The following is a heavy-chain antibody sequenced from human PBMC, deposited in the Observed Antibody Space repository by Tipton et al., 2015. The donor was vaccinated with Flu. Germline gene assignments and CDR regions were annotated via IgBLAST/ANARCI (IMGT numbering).Heavy chain of an antibody. J-gene: IGHJ3*02. CDR2: IYYSGSI. D-gene: IGHD3-16*01. CDR1: GGSMSSYY. Sequence: TLSLTCTVSGGSMSSYYWSWIRQPAGKGLEWIGYIYYSGSISYNPSLKSRVTISVDTSKNQFSLKLSPVTAADTAVYYCAREWGDAFDIWGQGTMVTVSS. CDR3: AREWGDAFDI. V-gene: IGHV4-59*01.